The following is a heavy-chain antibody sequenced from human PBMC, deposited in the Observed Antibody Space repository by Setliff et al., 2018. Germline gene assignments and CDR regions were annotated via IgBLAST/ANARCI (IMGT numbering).Heavy chain of an antibody. CDR2: IYYSGST. CDR3: ARGRVEMATITPFDY. D-gene: IGHD5-12*01. Sequence: PSETLSLTCTVSGGSISSGGYYWSWIRQPPGKGLEWIGSIYYSGSTYYNPSLKSRVTISVDTSKNQFSLKLSSVTAADTAVYYCARGRVEMATITPFDYWGQGTLVTVSS. V-gene: IGHV4-39*07. J-gene: IGHJ4*02. CDR1: GGSISSGGYY.